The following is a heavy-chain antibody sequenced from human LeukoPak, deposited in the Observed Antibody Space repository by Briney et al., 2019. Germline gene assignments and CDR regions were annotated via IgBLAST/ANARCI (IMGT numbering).Heavy chain of an antibody. CDR1: GGSFSGYY. Sequence: SETLSLTCAVYGGSFSGYYWTWIRQPPGKRLEWIGEINLSGSTSYNPSLKSRVTISVDTSKNQFSLKLSPVTAADTAVYYCARGSIAARLAYWGQGTLVTVSS. D-gene: IGHD6-6*01. V-gene: IGHV4-34*01. CDR2: INLSGST. CDR3: ARGSIAARLAY. J-gene: IGHJ4*02.